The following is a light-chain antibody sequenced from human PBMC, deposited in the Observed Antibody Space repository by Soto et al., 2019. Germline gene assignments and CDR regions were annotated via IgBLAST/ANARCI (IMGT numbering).Light chain of an antibody. CDR1: SSDVGSYNY. V-gene: IGLV2-11*01. CDR2: DVS. CDR3: CSYAGIYHLL. J-gene: IGLJ2*01. Sequence: QSALTQPASVSGSPGQSITISCTGTSSDVGSYNYVSWYQQHPGKAPKLMIYDVSKRPSGVPDRFSGSKSGNTASLTISGLQAEDEADYYCCSYAGIYHLLFGGGTKVTVL.